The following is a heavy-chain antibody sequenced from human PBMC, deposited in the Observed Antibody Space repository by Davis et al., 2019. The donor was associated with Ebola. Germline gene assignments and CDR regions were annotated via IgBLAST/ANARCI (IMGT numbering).Heavy chain of an antibody. D-gene: IGHD6-6*01. CDR2: ISDSGGNT. Sequence: GSLRLSCAASGFTFSNYGMNWVRQAPGKGLEWVSGISDSGGNTHYADSVKGRFTISRDNSKNTLYLQMNSLRAEDTAVYYCAKGGGTSSSDFRRTWGQGTLVTVSS. V-gene: IGHV3-23*01. J-gene: IGHJ5*02. CDR1: GFTFSNYG. CDR3: AKGGGTSSSDFRRT.